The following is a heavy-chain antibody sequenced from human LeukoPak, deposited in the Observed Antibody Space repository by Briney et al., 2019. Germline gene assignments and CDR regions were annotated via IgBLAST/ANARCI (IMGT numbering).Heavy chain of an antibody. V-gene: IGHV4-39*02. Sequence: SETLSLNCTVAGGSISNSNYDWRWPRQPLGKGLERIASIFYDGSTDNNPSLRTRITISVNTTNNHFSLKLISETATVESIYFCARYYRSGRDTDYWGHGTLVTVSS. CDR2: IFYDGST. CDR3: ARYYRSGRDTDY. J-gene: IGHJ4*01. D-gene: IGHD3-10*01. CDR1: GGSISNSNYD.